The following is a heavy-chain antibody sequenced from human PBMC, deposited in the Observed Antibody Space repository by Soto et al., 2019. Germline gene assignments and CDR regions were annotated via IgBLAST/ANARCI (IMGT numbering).Heavy chain of an antibody. CDR2: LGGSGDDT. CDR1: GFTFSSYA. V-gene: IGHV3-23*01. D-gene: IGHD2-15*01. CDR3: AKHKGPGGNYGVDV. J-gene: IGHJ6*02. Sequence: HPGGSLRLSCSASGFTFSSYAMSWVRQAPGKGLEWVSTLGGSGDDTNYADSVKGRFTISRDNPKNTLHLQMNSLRVDDTAVYYCAKHKGPGGNYGVDVWGQGTTVTVSS.